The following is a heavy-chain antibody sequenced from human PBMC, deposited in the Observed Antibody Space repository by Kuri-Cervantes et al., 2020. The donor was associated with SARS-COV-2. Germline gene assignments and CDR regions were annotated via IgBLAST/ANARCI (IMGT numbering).Heavy chain of an antibody. CDR1: GFTVSSNY. D-gene: IGHD1-14*01. Sequence: GGSLRLSCAASGFTVSSNYMSWVRQAPGKGLEWVSIIYTGGTTHYADSVKGRFTISRDNSKNTLYLQINSLRAEDAAVYYCAREGSNDHHDYYDYYMDVWGKGTTVTVSS. CDR3: AREGSNDHHDYYDYYMDV. V-gene: IGHV3-53*01. CDR2: IYTGGTT. J-gene: IGHJ6*03.